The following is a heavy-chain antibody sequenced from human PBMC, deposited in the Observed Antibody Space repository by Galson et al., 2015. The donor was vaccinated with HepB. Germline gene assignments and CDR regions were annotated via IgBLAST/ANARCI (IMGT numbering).Heavy chain of an antibody. CDR1: GFTFSTYG. D-gene: IGHD5-18*01. J-gene: IGHJ4*02. CDR3: ARGSGYSYGYPFDY. Sequence: SLRLSCSASGFTFSTYGMHWVRKAPGKGLEWVAVIWYDGSNMYYTDSVKGRFIISRDNSKNTLYLQMNSRRAEDTAVYYCARGSGYSYGYPFDYWGQGTLVTVSS. V-gene: IGHV3-33*01. CDR2: IWYDGSNM.